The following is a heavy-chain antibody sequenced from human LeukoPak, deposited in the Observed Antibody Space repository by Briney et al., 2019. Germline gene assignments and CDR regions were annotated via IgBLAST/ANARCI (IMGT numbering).Heavy chain of an antibody. Sequence: GEYLKISCKGSGYIFTNYWIAWVRQMPGKGLEWMGMIYPDDSDTRYSPSFQGQVTISADKSISTAYLQWSSLKASDTAMYYCARRSYYDSGGYYYDFWGQGTLVTVSS. V-gene: IGHV5-51*01. CDR2: IYPDDSDT. CDR3: ARRSYYDSGGYYYDF. CDR1: GYIFTNYW. D-gene: IGHD3-22*01. J-gene: IGHJ4*02.